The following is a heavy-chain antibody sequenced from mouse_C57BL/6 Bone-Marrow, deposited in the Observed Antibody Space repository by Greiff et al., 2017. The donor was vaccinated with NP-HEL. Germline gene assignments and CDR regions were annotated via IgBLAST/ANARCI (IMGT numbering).Heavy chain of an antibody. CDR3: ARHEGGYGSSYPYFDY. J-gene: IGHJ2*01. CDR1: GYTFTEYT. Sequence: VQLQESGAELVKPGASVKLSCKASGYTFTEYTIHWVKQRSGQGLEWIGWFYPGSGSIKYNEKFKDKATLTADKSSSTVYMELSRLTSEDSAVYFCARHEGGYGSSYPYFDYWGQGTTLTVSS. CDR2: FYPGSGSI. V-gene: IGHV1-62-2*01. D-gene: IGHD1-1*01.